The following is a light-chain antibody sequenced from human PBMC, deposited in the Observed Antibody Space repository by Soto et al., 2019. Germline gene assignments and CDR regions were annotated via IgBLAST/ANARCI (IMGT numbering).Light chain of an antibody. J-gene: IGKJ3*01. CDR3: QQYNNWPPGAT. CDR2: YAS. V-gene: IGKV3-15*01. Sequence: DIVMTQSPATLSVSPGERATLSCRASLTVSNNLAWYQQKPGQAPRLLIYYASTRATGIPDRFSGSGSVKDFTFTISSVQSEDVAVYYCQQYNNWPPGATFGPGTRVDIK. CDR1: LTVSNN.